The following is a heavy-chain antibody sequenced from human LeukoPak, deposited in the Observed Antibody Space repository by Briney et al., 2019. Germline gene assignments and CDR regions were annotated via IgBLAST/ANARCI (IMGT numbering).Heavy chain of an antibody. CDR3: AKGWCYFDY. CDR1: GFTFSSYN. J-gene: IGHJ4*02. CDR2: ISSSSSYI. Sequence: PGGSLRLSCAASGFTFSSYNMNWVRQAPGKGLEWVSSISSSSSYIYYADSVRGRFTISRDNAKNSLYLQMNTLRAEDTAVYYCAKGWCYFDYWGQGSLVTVSS. V-gene: IGHV3-21*01. D-gene: IGHD2-8*02.